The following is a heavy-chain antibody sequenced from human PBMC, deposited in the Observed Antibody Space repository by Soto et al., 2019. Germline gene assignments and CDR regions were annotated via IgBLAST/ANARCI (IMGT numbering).Heavy chain of an antibody. CDR1: GFTFRDYY. Sequence: QVQLVESGGGLVKPGGSPRLSCAASGFTFRDYYMTWIRQAPGKGLEWVSYISSSGTGIYYPDSVKGRFTISRDNAKNALYLQMSSLRAEDTAVYYCARAYSDAFDIWGQGTMVTVSS. CDR2: ISSSGTGI. V-gene: IGHV3-11*01. CDR3: ARAYSDAFDI. J-gene: IGHJ3*02. D-gene: IGHD2-15*01.